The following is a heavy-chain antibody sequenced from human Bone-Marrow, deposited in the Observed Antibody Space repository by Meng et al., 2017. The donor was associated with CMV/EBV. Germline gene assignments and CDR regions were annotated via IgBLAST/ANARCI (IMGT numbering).Heavy chain of an antibody. D-gene: IGHD3-3*01. CDR3: ARGPYYVLRFLEWLLNP. V-gene: IGHV3-74*01. J-gene: IGHJ5*02. CDR2: INSDGSST. Sequence: GGSLRLSCAASGFTFSSYWMHWVRQAPGKGLVWVSRINSDGSSTSYADSVKGRFTISRDNAKDTLYLQMNSLRAEDTAVYYCARGPYYVLRFLEWLLNPWGQGTLVTVYS. CDR1: GFTFSSYW.